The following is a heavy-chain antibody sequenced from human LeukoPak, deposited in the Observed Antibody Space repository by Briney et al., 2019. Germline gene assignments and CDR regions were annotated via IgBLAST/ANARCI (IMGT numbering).Heavy chain of an antibody. J-gene: IGHJ4*02. CDR3: AKDQYYYDSSGYSGRINY. CDR2: IWYDGSNK. V-gene: IGHV3-33*06. D-gene: IGHD3-22*01. Sequence: PVGSLRLSCAASGFTFSSYGMHWVRQAPGKGLEWVAVIWYDGSNKYYADSVKGRFTISRDNSKNTLYLQMNSLRVEDTAVYYCAKDQYYYDSSGYSGRINYWGQGTLVTVSS. CDR1: GFTFSSYG.